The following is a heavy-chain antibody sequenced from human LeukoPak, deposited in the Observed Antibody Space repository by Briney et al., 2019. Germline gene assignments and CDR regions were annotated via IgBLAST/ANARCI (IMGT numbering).Heavy chain of an antibody. J-gene: IGHJ6*02. Sequence: SETLSPTCTVSGGSISSSSYYWGWIRQPPGKGLEWIGSIYYSGSTYYNPSLKSRVTISVDTSKNQFSLKLSSVTAADTAVYYCARRAGSNWFYYYYGMDVWGQGTTVTVSS. CDR3: ARRAGSNWFYYYYGMDV. V-gene: IGHV4-39*01. CDR2: IYYSGST. D-gene: IGHD6-13*01. CDR1: GGSISSSSYY.